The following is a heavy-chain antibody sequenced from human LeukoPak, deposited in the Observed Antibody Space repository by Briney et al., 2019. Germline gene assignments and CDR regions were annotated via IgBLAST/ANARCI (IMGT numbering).Heavy chain of an antibody. D-gene: IGHD6-19*01. CDR3: ARVRGIAVAPDAFDI. J-gene: IGHJ3*02. V-gene: IGHV1-2*02. CDR1: GYTFTGYY. CDR2: INPNSGGT. Sequence: ASVKVSCKASGYTFTGYYMHWVRQAPGQGLEWMGWINPNSGGTNYAQKFQGRVTMTRDTSISTAYMELSRLRSDDTAVYYCARVRGIAVAPDAFDIWGQGTMVTVSS.